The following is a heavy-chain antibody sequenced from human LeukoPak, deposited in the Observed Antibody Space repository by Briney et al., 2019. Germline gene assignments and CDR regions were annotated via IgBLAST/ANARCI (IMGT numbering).Heavy chain of an antibody. CDR3: ARDEDTAMVTVFMGYFDY. V-gene: IGHV3-30*03. CDR2: ISYDGSNK. J-gene: IGHJ4*02. CDR1: GFTFSSYG. Sequence: GGSLRLSCAASGFTFSSYGMHWVRQAPGKGLEWVAVISYDGSNKYYADSVKGRFTISRDNSKNTLYLQMNSLRAEDTAVYYCARDEDTAMVTVFMGYFDYWGQGTLVTVSS. D-gene: IGHD5-18*01.